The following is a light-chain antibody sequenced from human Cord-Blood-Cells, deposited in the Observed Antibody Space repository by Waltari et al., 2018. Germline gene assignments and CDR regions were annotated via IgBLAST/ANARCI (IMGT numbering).Light chain of an antibody. J-gene: IGKJ4*01. CDR3: QQYNSYTLT. V-gene: IGKV1-5*01. CDR2: DAS. Sequence: DIQMTQSPSTLSASVGDRVTITCRASQSIISWLACYQQKPGKAPHHLLYDASSMENSVPSRFSSSGAATEVTIPIISLQPDDYATYYCQQYNSYTLTFGGGTKVEIK. CDR1: QSIISW.